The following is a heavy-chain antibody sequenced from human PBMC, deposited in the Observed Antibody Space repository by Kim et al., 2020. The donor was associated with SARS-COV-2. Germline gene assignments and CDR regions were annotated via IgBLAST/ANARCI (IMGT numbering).Heavy chain of an antibody. J-gene: IGHJ4*02. Sequence: NKCYADTVKGRFTISRDNSKNTLYLQMNSLRAEDTAVYCCAKEPNDAFDYWGQGTLVTVSS. V-gene: IGHV3-30*02. CDR2: NK. CDR3: AKEPNDAFDY.